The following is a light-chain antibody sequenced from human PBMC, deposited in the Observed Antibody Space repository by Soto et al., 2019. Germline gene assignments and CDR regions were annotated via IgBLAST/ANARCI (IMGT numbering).Light chain of an antibody. CDR1: SSDVGGYNY. Sequence: QSVLTQPASVSGSPGQSITMPCTGTSSDVGGYNYVSWYQQHPNKAPRLIIYEVSNRPSGVSNRFSGSKSGNTASLTISGLQAEDEADYYCSSYTGSSTPLVFGGGTKVT. CDR3: SSYTGSSTPLV. CDR2: EVS. J-gene: IGLJ3*02. V-gene: IGLV2-14*01.